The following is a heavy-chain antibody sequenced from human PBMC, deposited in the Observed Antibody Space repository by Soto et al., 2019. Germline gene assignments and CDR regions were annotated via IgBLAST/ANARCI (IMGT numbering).Heavy chain of an antibody. J-gene: IGHJ4*02. D-gene: IGHD2-8*01. V-gene: IGHV3-15*01. CDR3: TEGTKF. Sequence: EVQLVESGGGRVRLGASLSFPGPPSGFGFGNAGLAWARQAPGKGREWVGGIKSRSDGGKTECAAPVKGRFSISRDDSENKLYLQMDSLKMEDTAVYYCTEGTKFWGQGTLVTVSS. CDR2: IKSRSDGGKT. CDR1: GFGFGNAG.